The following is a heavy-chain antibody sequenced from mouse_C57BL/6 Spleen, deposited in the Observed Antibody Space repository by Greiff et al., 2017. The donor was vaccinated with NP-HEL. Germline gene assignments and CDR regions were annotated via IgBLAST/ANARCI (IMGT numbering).Heavy chain of an antibody. J-gene: IGHJ2*01. CDR1: GYAFSSYW. V-gene: IGHV1-80*01. CDR3: ARSGTVVATRDFDY. CDR2: IYPGDGDT. D-gene: IGHD1-1*01. Sequence: VQLQQSGAELVKPGASVKISCKASGYAFSSYWMNWVKQMPGKGLEWIGQIYPGDGDTNYNGKFKGKATLTADKSSSTAYMQLSSLTSEDSAVYFCARSGTVVATRDFDYWGQGTTLTVSS.